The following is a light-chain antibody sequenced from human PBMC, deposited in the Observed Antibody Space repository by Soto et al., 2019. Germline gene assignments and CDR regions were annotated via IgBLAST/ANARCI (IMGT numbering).Light chain of an antibody. CDR3: SSYTSGSTLVV. CDR2: DVN. J-gene: IGLJ2*01. V-gene: IGLV2-14*03. Sequence: QSALTQPASVSGSPGQSIAISCTGTSSDVGGYNYVSWYQHHPGKAPKLKIYDVNIRPSGVSDRLSGSKSGNTASLTISGLQPEDEADYYCSSYTSGSTLVVFGGGTKVTVL. CDR1: SSDVGGYNY.